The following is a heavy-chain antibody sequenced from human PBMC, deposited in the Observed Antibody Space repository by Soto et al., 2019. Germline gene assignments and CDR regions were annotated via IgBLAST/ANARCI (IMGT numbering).Heavy chain of an antibody. CDR3: TRDNVYFGSGSERGYYFDS. J-gene: IGHJ4*02. CDR2: ISYDAKNK. D-gene: IGHD3-9*01. V-gene: IGHV3-30*04. Sequence: QVQLVESGGRVVQPGRSLRLSCAASGFTFNNYALHWVRQTPGRGLEWVAVISYDAKNKYYADSVKGRFTISRDFSTSTLSLQMNSLRAEDTAVYFCTRDNVYFGSGSERGYYFDSWGPGTLVTVSS. CDR1: GFTFNNYA.